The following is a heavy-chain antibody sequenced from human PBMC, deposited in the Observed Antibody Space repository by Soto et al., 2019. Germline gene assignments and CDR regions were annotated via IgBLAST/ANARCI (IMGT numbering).Heavy chain of an antibody. CDR2: IYYSGST. Sequence: PSETLSLTCTVSGGSISSGDYYWSWIRQPPGKGLEWIGYIYYSGSTYYNPSLKSRVTISVDTSKNQFSLKLSSVTAADTAVYYCARGYSSSSLSGWFDPWGQGTLVTVSS. D-gene: IGHD6-6*01. V-gene: IGHV4-30-4*01. CDR3: ARGYSSSSLSGWFDP. J-gene: IGHJ5*02. CDR1: GGSISSGDYY.